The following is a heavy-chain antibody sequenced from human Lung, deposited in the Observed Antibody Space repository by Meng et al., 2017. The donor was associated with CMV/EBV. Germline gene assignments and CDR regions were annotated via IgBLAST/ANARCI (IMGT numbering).Heavy chain of an antibody. D-gene: IGHD1-1*01. Sequence: ASXXVSCKASGYTFTAHYFHWVRQAPGQGLEWMGWIHPHRGDTNYAQQFQGRVTLTRDTSINTGYMELTRLTSDDTAVYYCARDNNWVPDYWGQGTLVTVSS. CDR1: GYTFTAHY. CDR3: ARDNNWVPDY. CDR2: IHPHRGDT. J-gene: IGHJ4*02. V-gene: IGHV1-2*02.